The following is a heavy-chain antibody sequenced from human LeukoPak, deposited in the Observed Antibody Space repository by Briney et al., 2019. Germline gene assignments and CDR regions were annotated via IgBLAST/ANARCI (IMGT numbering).Heavy chain of an antibody. CDR1: GGSISSSNW. CDR3: ARSKATYYYDSSGYSY. V-gene: IGHV4-4*02. D-gene: IGHD3-22*01. CDR2: IYHSGST. Sequence: SETLSLTCAVSGGSISSSNWWSWVRQPPGKELEWIGEIYHSGSTNYNPSLKSRVTISVDKSKNQFSLKLSSVTAADTAVYYCARSKATYYYDSSGYSYWGQGTLVTVSS. J-gene: IGHJ4*02.